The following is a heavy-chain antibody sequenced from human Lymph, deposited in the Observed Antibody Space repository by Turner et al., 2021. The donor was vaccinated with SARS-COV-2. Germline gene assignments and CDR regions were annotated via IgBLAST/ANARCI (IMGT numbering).Heavy chain of an antibody. CDR3: ARDVERYNDFWSGYSGGYGLDV. CDR2: SNPNSGGT. D-gene: IGHD3-3*01. V-gene: IGHV1-2*02. CDR1: GYTFTGYY. J-gene: IGHJ6*02. Sequence: QVQLVQSGAEVKTPGASVKFSCKASGYTFTGYYMHWVRQAPGQGLEWMGWSNPNSGGTNYAQKFQGRVTMTRDTSISTAYMELSRLRSDDTAVYYCARDVERYNDFWSGYSGGYGLDVWGQGTTVTVSS.